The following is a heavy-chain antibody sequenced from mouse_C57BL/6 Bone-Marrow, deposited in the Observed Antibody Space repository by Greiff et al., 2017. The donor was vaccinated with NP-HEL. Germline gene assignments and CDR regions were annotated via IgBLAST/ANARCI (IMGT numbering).Heavy chain of an antibody. CDR2: ISDGGSYT. J-gene: IGHJ3*01. D-gene: IGHD2-3*01. V-gene: IGHV5-4*03. CDR3: ARSYDGYYGGFAY. Sequence: DVMLVESGGGLVKPGGSLKLSCAASGFTFSSYAMSWVRQTPEKRLEWVATISDGGSYTYYTDNVKGRFTISRDNAKSNLYLQMSHLKSEDTAMYYCARSYDGYYGGFAYWGQGTLVTVSA. CDR1: GFTFSSYA.